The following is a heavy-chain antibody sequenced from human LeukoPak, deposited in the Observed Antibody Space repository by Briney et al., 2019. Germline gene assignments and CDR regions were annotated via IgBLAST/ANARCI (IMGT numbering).Heavy chain of an antibody. CDR2: TYTSGST. CDR3: ARGSTMVRGVTTSYYYYYYMDV. Sequence: SETLSLTCTVSGGSISSYYWSWIRQPAGKGLEWIGRTYTSGSTNYNPSLKSRVTMSVDTSKNQFSLKLSSVTAADTAVYYCARGSTMVRGVTTSYYYYYYMDVWGKGTTVTISS. J-gene: IGHJ6*03. D-gene: IGHD3-10*01. V-gene: IGHV4-4*07. CDR1: GGSISSYY.